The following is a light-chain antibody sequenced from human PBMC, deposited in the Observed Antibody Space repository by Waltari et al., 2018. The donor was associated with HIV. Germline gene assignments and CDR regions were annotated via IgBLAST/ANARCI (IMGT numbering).Light chain of an antibody. Sequence: HTALFPSLVSAPVADRATISCRTSQAISTNLNWYQHKPGKAPKLLIYAASSLQSGVPSRFSGGGSGTHFTLTITSLQPEDFTTYYCQHSRTFGQGTKVE. CDR1: QAISTN. CDR2: AAS. V-gene: IGKV1-39*01. CDR3: QHSRT. J-gene: IGKJ1*01.